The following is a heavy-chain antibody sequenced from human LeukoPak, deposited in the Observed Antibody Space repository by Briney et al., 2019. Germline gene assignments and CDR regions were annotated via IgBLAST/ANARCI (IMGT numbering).Heavy chain of an antibody. V-gene: IGHV3-74*03. CDR2: LKSDGRST. CDR1: GFKLSSYY. Sequence: PGGSLRLACAASGFKLSSYYMDWVRQGPGKGLVWVSRLKSDGRSTKYADSVQGRFTISRDDAKNTLYLQMTSVRVEDAAVYYCARTTMETQYFDRWGQGTLVTVSS. D-gene: IGHD1-1*01. J-gene: IGHJ4*02. CDR3: ARTTMETQYFDR.